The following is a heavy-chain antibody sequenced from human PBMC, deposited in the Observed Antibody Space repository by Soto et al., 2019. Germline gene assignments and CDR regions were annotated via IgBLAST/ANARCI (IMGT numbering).Heavy chain of an antibody. D-gene: IGHD6-13*01. CDR2: IKGDESEK. V-gene: IGHV3-7*01. CDR3: ARAIGASGAF. J-gene: IGHJ4*02. CDR1: GFTFSVYW. Sequence: GGSLRLSCTASGFTFSVYWMHWVRQAPGKGLEWVANIKGDESEKYYVDSVKGRFTISRDNAKNSLYLQMNSLRAEDAAVYYCARAIGASGAFWGQGTLVTVSS.